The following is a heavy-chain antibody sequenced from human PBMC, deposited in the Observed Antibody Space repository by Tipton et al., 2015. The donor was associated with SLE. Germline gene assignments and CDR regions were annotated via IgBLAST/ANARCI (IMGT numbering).Heavy chain of an antibody. J-gene: IGHJ6*03. CDR1: GGSFSGYY. CDR3: ARGGDYHYMDV. Sequence: TLSLTCAVYGGSFSGYYWSWIRQPPGKGLEWIGEIIHSGSTNYNPSLKSRVTISVDTSKNQFSLKLSSVTAADTAVYYCARGGDYHYMDVWGKGTTVTVSS. V-gene: IGHV4-34*01. CDR2: IIHSGST.